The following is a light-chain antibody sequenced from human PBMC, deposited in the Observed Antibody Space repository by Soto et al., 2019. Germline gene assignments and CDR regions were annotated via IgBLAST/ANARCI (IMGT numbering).Light chain of an antibody. CDR1: QRITSN. CDR3: QQDADWPKA. CDR2: AAS. J-gene: IGKJ1*01. Sequence: RASQRITSNLAWYQQKPGQAPSLLIYAASTRAAGVPARFSGSGSGTEVTLTSSRLSSEDVAAYFCQQDADWPKALGQGTQVEIK. V-gene: IGKV3-15*01.